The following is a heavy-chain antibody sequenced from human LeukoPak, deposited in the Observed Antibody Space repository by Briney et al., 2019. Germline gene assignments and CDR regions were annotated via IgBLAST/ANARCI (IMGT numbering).Heavy chain of an antibody. CDR1: GGTFSSYA. CDR3: ARGWNYENYYFDY. CDR2: IIPIFGTA. Sequence: ASVKVSCKASGGTFSSYAISWVRQAPGQGLEWMGGIIPIFGTANYAQKFQGRVTITADESTSTAYTELSSLRSEDTAVYYCARGWNYENYYFDYWGQGTLVTVSS. J-gene: IGHJ4*02. D-gene: IGHD1-7*01. V-gene: IGHV1-69*13.